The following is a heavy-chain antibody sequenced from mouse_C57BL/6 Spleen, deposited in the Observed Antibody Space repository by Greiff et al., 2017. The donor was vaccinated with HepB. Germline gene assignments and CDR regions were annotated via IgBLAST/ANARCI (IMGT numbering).Heavy chain of an antibody. Sequence: VKLQESGPELVKPGASVKISCKASGYAFSSSWMNWVKQRPGKGLEWIGRIYPGDGDTNYNGKFKGKATLTADKSSSTAYMQLSSLTSEDSAVYFCARETGTAIDYWGQGTTLTVSS. CDR3: ARETGTAIDY. CDR1: GYAFSSSW. J-gene: IGHJ2*01. D-gene: IGHD4-1*01. CDR2: IYPGDGDT. V-gene: IGHV1-82*01.